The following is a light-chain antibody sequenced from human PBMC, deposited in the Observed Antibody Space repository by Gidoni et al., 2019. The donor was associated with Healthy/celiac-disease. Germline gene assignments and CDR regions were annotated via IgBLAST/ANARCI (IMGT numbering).Light chain of an antibody. CDR3: QQRSNWPPVFT. J-gene: IGKJ3*01. Sequence: EIVLTQSTATLSLSPGERATLSCRASKSVSSYLAWYQQKPGQAPRLLIYDASNRATGIPARFSGSGSGTDFTLTISSLEPEDFAVYYCQQRSNWPPVFTFGPGTKVDIK. CDR1: KSVSSY. V-gene: IGKV3-11*01. CDR2: DAS.